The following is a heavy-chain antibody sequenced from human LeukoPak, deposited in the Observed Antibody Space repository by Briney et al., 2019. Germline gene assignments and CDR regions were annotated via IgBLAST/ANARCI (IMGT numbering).Heavy chain of an antibody. J-gene: IGHJ1*01. CDR1: GFTFSSYA. CDR3: AKGRGFDWLLYYFQH. D-gene: IGHD3-9*01. V-gene: IGHV3-30-3*01. CDR2: ISYDGSNK. Sequence: GGSLRLSCAASGFTFSSYAMHWVRQAPGKGLEWVAVISYDGSNKYYADSVKGRFTISRDNAKNSLYLQMNSLRAEDTALYYCAKGRGFDWLLYYFQHWGQGTLVTVSS.